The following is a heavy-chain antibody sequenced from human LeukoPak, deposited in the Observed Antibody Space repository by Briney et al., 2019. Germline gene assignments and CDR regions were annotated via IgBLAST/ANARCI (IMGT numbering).Heavy chain of an antibody. CDR3: ARGLPKNDYGDYGGTWFDP. CDR1: GYSISNDYY. D-gene: IGHD4-17*01. CDR2: IYYSGNT. Sequence: PSETLSLTCTVSGYSISNDYYWGWIRPPPGKGLEWIGSIYYSGNTYYSPSLRSRVTISVDTSKNQFSLKLSSVTAADTAVYYCARGLPKNDYGDYGGTWFDPWGQGTLVTVSS. J-gene: IGHJ5*02. V-gene: IGHV4-38-2*02.